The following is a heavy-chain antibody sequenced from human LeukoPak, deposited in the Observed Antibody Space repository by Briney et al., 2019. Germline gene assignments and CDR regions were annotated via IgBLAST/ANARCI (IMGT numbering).Heavy chain of an antibody. J-gene: IGHJ5*02. CDR1: GFTFGSYA. V-gene: IGHV3-23*01. Sequence: GGSLRLSCAASGFTFGSYAMSWVRQAPGKGLEWVSAISGSGGSTYYADSVKGRFTISRDNSKNTLYLQMNSLRAEDTAVYYCAKGTSGSYYNWFDPWGQGTLVTVSS. CDR2: ISGSGGST. CDR3: AKGTSGSYYNWFDP. D-gene: IGHD1-26*01.